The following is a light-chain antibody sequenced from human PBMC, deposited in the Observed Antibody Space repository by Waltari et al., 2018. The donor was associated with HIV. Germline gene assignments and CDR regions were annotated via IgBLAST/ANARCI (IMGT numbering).Light chain of an antibody. Sequence: QSVLTQPPSASGTPGQRVTISCSGSSSNIGSNTVTWCQQLPGTAPKLLIDSNNQRPSGVPDRFAGSKSGTSASLAISGLQSEDEADYYCAAWDDSLNGVVFGGGTKLTVL. CDR3: AAWDDSLNGVV. J-gene: IGLJ2*01. CDR1: SSNIGSNT. CDR2: SNN. V-gene: IGLV1-44*01.